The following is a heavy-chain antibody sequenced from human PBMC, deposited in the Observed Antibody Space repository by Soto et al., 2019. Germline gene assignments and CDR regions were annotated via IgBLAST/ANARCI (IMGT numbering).Heavy chain of an antibody. J-gene: IGHJ4*02. Sequence: SETLSLTCAVSGYSISSGYYWGWIRQPPGKGLEWIGSIYHSGSTYYDPSLKSRVTISVDTSKNQFSLKLSSVTAADTAVYYCARLLSTVDYWGQGTLVTVSS. CDR3: ARLLSTVDY. V-gene: IGHV4-38-2*01. D-gene: IGHD3-10*01. CDR2: IYHSGST. CDR1: GYSISSGYY.